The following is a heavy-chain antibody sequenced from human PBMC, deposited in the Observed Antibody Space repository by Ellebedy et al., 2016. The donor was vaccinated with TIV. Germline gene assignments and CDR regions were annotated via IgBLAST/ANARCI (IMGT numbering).Heavy chain of an antibody. D-gene: IGHD5-12*01. CDR2: INDDGSTT. CDR1: GFTFGSYW. V-gene: IGHV3-74*01. CDR3: ARRNPGGYDPFFDL. Sequence: HTGGSLRLSCAASGFTFGSYWMHWVRQGPGKGLVCISSINDDGSTTTYVDSVKGRVTVSRDNAKNPLYLQMNSLRAEDTAVYYCARRNPGGYDPFFDLWGQGTLVTVSS. J-gene: IGHJ4*02.